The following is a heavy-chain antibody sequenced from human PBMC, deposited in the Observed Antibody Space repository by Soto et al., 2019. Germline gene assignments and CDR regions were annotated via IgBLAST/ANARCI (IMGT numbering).Heavy chain of an antibody. D-gene: IGHD1-1*01. CDR3: ARVERGTATTVVDAFDI. V-gene: IGHV4-34*01. Sequence: QVQLQQWGAGLLKPSETLSLTCAVYGGFVTSGSYYWSWIRQPPGKGLEWIGEMSHSGGTHFNPSLKSRVTMSGDTSKNQFTRKMSSVTAADPALYYCARVERGTATTVVDAFDIWGPGTMVTVSS. CDR1: GGFVTSGSYY. CDR2: MSHSGGT. J-gene: IGHJ3*02.